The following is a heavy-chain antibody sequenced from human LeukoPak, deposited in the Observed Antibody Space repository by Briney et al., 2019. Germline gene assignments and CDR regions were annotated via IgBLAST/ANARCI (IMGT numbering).Heavy chain of an antibody. CDR3: ARAEPYYYDSGNDAFDI. CDR1: GFTFSSYA. J-gene: IGHJ3*02. CDR2: ISYDGSNK. V-gene: IGHV3-30-3*01. D-gene: IGHD3-22*01. Sequence: SGGSLRLSCAASGFTFSSYAMHWVRQAPGKGLEWVAVISYDGSNKYYADSVKGRFTISRDNSKNTLYLQMNSLRAEDTAVYYCARAEPYYYDSGNDAFDIWGQGTMVTVSS.